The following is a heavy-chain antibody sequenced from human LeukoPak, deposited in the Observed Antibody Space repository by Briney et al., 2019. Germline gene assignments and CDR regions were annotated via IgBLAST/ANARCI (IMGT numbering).Heavy chain of an antibody. V-gene: IGHV3-30*04. CDR3: AKDLVPVADPPPIPAYDY. Sequence: GGSLRLSCAASGFTFSSYAMHWVRQAPGKGLEWVAVISYDGSNKYYADSVKGRFTISRDNSKNTLYLQMNSLRAEDTAVYYCAKDLVPVADPPPIPAYDYWGQGTLVTVSS. D-gene: IGHD6-19*01. J-gene: IGHJ4*02. CDR2: ISYDGSNK. CDR1: GFTFSSYA.